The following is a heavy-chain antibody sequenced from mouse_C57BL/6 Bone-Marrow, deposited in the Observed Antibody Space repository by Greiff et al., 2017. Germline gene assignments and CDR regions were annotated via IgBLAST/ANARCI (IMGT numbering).Heavy chain of an antibody. J-gene: IGHJ2*01. CDR3: ARGRDDAGYSFDY. Sequence: VQLQQSGAELVKPGASVKISCTVSGYAFSSYWWNWVKQRPGKGLEWIGQIYPGDGDTNYNAQFKGKATLTADKYSSTAYMQLTILTAENSAVFFCARGRDDAGYSFDYWGQGTTLTVSS. CDR2: IYPGDGDT. CDR1: GYAFSSYW. V-gene: IGHV1-80*01.